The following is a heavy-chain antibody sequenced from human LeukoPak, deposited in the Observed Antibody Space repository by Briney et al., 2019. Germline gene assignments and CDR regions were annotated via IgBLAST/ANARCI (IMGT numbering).Heavy chain of an antibody. Sequence: SETLSLTCTVPGGSISSYYWTYIRQPAGKGLEWIGRIHTSGSTNYNPSLKSRVTMSVDTSKNQFSLNLSSVTAADTAMYYCAREFSGTSIAARVFDSWGQGTLVTVSS. CDR2: IHTSGST. D-gene: IGHD6-6*01. J-gene: IGHJ4*02. CDR3: AREFSGTSIAARVFDS. V-gene: IGHV4-4*07. CDR1: GGSISSYY.